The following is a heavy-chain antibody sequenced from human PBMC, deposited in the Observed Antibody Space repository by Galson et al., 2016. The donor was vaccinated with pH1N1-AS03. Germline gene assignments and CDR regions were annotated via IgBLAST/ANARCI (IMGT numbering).Heavy chain of an antibody. CDR2: IYYTGIT. CDR3: ARNGVLTGYHATGRERVDY. V-gene: IGHV4-61*01. D-gene: IGHD3-9*01. CDR1: GDSVSGGTYY. J-gene: IGHJ4*02. Sequence: ETLSLTCTVSGDSVSGGTYYWNWIRQPPGKGLEWIGYIYYTGITNYNPSLESRLTISIDRSKNQISLTLGSVTAADTAIYYCARNGVLTGYHATGRERVDYWGQGTLVIVSS.